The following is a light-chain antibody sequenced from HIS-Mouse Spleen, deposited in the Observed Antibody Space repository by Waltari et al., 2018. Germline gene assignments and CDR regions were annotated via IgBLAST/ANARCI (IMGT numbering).Light chain of an antibody. Sequence: QSALTQPASVSGSPGQSIPISCTGTSIDVGSYNLVSWYQQHPGKAPTLMLYEGSKRPSGVSNRFSGSKSGNTASLTISGLQAEDEADYYCCSYAGSSTVVFGGGTKLTVL. CDR2: EGS. J-gene: IGLJ2*01. CDR1: SIDVGSYNL. CDR3: CSYAGSSTVV. V-gene: IGLV2-23*01.